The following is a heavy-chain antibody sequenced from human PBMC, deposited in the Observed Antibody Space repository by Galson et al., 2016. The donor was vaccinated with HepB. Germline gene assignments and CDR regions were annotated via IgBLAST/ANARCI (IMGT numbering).Heavy chain of an antibody. D-gene: IGHD2-21*02. CDR3: ARDINCGGDCLSDY. CDR1: GYSISSGYY. J-gene: IGHJ4*02. V-gene: IGHV4-38-2*02. Sequence: SETLSLTCTVSGYSISSGYYWGWIRQPPGKGLEWIGKIYHSGSTYYNPSLKSRVTISVDTSKNQFSLKLSSVTAADTAVYYCARDINCGGDCLSDYWGQGTLVTVSS. CDR2: IYHSGST.